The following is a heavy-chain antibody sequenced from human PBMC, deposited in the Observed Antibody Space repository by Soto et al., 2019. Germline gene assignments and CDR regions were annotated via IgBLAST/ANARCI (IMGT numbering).Heavy chain of an antibody. CDR1: GGTFSSYA. J-gene: IGHJ6*02. D-gene: IGHD2-15*01. V-gene: IGHV1-69*01. Sequence: QVQLVQSGAEVKKPGSSVKVSCKASGGTFSSYAISWVRQAPGQGLAWMGGIIPIFGTANYAQKFQGRVTITADESTSTAYMELSSLRSEDTAVYYCAGGVAATSKYYYYGMDVWGQGTTVTVSS. CDR2: IIPIFGTA. CDR3: AGGVAATSKYYYYGMDV.